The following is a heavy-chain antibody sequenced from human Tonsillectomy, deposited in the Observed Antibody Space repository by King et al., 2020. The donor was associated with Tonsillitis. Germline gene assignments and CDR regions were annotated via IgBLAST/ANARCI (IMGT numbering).Heavy chain of an antibody. Sequence: VTLKESGPVLVKPTETLTLTCTVSGFSLRNSRMGVSWIRQPPGKALEWLAHIFSNDEKSYSTFLNTRLTISKDTSKSLVVLTMTDMDPVDTATYYCARTPSSSASDGYFQHWGQGTLVTVSS. CDR2: IFSNDEK. D-gene: IGHD6-13*01. CDR3: ARTPSSSASDGYFQH. J-gene: IGHJ1*01. CDR1: GFSLRNSRMG. V-gene: IGHV2-26*01.